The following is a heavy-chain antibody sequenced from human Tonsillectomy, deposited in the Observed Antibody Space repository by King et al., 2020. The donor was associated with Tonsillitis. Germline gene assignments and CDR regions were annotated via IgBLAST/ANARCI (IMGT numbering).Heavy chain of an antibody. CDR3: AGGLWGNYYGSGSYRNYFDY. Sequence: QLVQSGAEVKKPGSSVKVSCKASGGTFSSYAISWVRQAPGQGLEWMGGIIPIFGTANYAQKFQGRVTITADETTSTAYMELSSLRSEDTAVYYCAGGLWGNYYGSGSYRNYFDYWGQGTLVTVSS. V-gene: IGHV1-69*01. D-gene: IGHD3-10*01. CDR2: IIPIFGTA. CDR1: GGTFSSYA. J-gene: IGHJ4*02.